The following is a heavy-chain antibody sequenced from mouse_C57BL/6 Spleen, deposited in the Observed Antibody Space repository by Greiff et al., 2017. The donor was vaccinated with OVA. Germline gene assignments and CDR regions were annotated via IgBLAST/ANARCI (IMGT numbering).Heavy chain of an antibody. CDR2: ISSGSSTI. V-gene: IGHV5-17*01. Sequence: EVMLVESGGGLVKPGGSLKLSCAASGFTFSDYGMHWVRQAPEKGLEWVAYISSGSSTIYYADTVKGRFTISRDNAKNTLFLQMTSLRSEDTAMDYCARVGLDAMDDWGQGTSVTVSS. CDR1: GFTFSDYG. CDR3: ARVGLDAMDD. J-gene: IGHJ4*01. D-gene: IGHD4-1*01.